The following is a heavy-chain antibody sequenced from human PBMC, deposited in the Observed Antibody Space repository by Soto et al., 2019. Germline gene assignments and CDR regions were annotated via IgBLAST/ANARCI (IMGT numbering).Heavy chain of an antibody. CDR3: TTQYYYDSSGYYYIDY. J-gene: IGHJ4*02. D-gene: IGHD3-22*01. Sequence: PGGSLRLSCAASGFTFSNAWMSWVRQAPGKGLEWVGRIKSKTDGGTTDYAAPVKGRFTISRDDSKNTLYLQMNSLKTEDTAVYYCTTQYYYDSSGYYYIDYWGQGTLVTVSS. CDR2: IKSKTDGGTT. CDR1: GFTFSNAW. V-gene: IGHV3-15*01.